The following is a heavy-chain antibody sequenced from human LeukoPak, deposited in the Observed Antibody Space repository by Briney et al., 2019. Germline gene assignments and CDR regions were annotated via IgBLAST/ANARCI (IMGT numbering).Heavy chain of an antibody. Sequence: GGSLRLSCATSGFTFDDAWMSWVRQAPGKGLDWVASIAYDGSNENYAESVKGRFTISRDNSKNTLYMQMNSLRAEDTAVYYCARPSGSVTIFGVVDYFDYWGQGSLVTVSS. V-gene: IGHV3-30*03. J-gene: IGHJ4*02. D-gene: IGHD3-3*01. CDR2: IAYDGSNE. CDR1: GFTFDDAW. CDR3: ARPSGSVTIFGVVDYFDY.